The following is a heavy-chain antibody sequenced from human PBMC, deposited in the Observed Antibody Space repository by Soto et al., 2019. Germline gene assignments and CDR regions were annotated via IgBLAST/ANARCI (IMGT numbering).Heavy chain of an antibody. J-gene: IGHJ6*02. V-gene: IGHV4-31*03. CDR2: IYYSGST. Sequence: QVQLQESGPVLVKPSQTLSLTCTVSGGSISSGGYYWSWIRQHPGKGLEWIGYIYYSGSTYYNPSLKSRFTISVDTSKNQFSLKLSSVTAADTAVYYCARDHPPYHYGMDVWGQGTTVTVSS. CDR1: GGSISSGGYY. CDR3: ARDHPPYHYGMDV.